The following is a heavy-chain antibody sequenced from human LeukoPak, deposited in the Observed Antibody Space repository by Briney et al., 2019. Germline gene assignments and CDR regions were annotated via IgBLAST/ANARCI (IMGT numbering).Heavy chain of an antibody. CDR2: INPSGGST. CDR1: GYTFTSYY. J-gene: IGHJ3*02. CDR3: ARDSTGSAFDI. Sequence: ASVKVSCKASGYTFTSYYMHWVRQAPGQGLEWMGIINPSGGSTSYARKFQGRLTMTRDTSTSTVYMEVSSLRSEDTAVYYCARDSTGSAFDIWGQGTMVTVSS. D-gene: IGHD3-10*01. V-gene: IGHV1-46*01.